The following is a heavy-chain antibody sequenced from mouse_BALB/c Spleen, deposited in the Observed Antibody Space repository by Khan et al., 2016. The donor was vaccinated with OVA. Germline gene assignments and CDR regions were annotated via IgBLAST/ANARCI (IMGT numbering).Heavy chain of an antibody. Sequence: VQLKESGPELMKPGASVKISCKSSGYSFTSYYIHWVKQSHGKTLEWIGYIDPFNGGSTYNQKFKGKATLTVDKSSSTAYMYLSSLTSEDSAVYYCARHGSTSWFAYWGQGTLVTVS. CDR2: IDPFNGGS. CDR3: ARHGSTSWFAY. CDR1: GYSFTSYY. J-gene: IGHJ3*01. V-gene: IGHV1-31*01. D-gene: IGHD1-1*01.